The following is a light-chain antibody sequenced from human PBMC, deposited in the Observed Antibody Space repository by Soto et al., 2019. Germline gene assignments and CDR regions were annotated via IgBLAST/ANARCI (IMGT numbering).Light chain of an antibody. Sequence: QSVLTQPASVSGSPGQSIAISCTGTSSDVGGYNYVSWYQQHPGKAPKLMIYEVINRPSGVSNRFSGSKSGDTASLPISGLQAEDEADYYCSSYTSSNTLVFGTGTKVTVL. CDR1: SSDVGGYNY. J-gene: IGLJ1*01. CDR3: SSYTSSNTLV. V-gene: IGLV2-14*01. CDR2: EVI.